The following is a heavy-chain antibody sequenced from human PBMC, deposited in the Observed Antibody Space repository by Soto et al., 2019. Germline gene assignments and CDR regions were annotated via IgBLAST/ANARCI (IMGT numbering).Heavy chain of an antibody. CDR3: ARDMAHYDFWGHNERGLDV. D-gene: IGHD3-3*01. CDR1: SASLGDHY. J-gene: IGHJ6*02. V-gene: IGHV4-34*01. Sequence: SETLSLTCAVFSASLGDHYWAWIRQSPDKGLEWIGEVHPSGSTDYNPSLKSRLTLSLDTSKNQFSLKVASVTAADSALYYCARDMAHYDFWGHNERGLDVWGQGTAVTVSS. CDR2: VHPSGST.